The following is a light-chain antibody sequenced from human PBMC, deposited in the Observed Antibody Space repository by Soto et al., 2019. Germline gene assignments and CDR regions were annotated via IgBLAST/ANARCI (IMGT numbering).Light chain of an antibody. Sequence: DIQMTQSTSSVSGSVGDRVTITCRASQGISSWLAWDQQKPRKAPKLLIYAASSLQSGVPSRFSGSGSGTDFTLTISSLQPEDFATYYCQQATSFPLTFGGGTKVDI. CDR1: QGISSW. CDR2: AAS. CDR3: QQATSFPLT. V-gene: IGKV1-12*01. J-gene: IGKJ4*01.